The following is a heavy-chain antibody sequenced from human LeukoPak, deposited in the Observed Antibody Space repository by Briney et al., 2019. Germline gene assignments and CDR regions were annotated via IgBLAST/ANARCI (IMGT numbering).Heavy chain of an antibody. Sequence: ASVKVSCKAPGYTFTSYDINWVRQATGQGLEWRGWMNRNSGNTGYAQKFQGRVTMTRNTSISTACMELSSLRSEETGVCYCARGYDSPYIGISSDPWGHGTLVTVSS. V-gene: IGHV1-8*01. J-gene: IGHJ5*02. D-gene: IGHD3-3*01. CDR1: GYTFTSYD. CDR2: MNRNSGNT. CDR3: ARGYDSPYIGISSDP.